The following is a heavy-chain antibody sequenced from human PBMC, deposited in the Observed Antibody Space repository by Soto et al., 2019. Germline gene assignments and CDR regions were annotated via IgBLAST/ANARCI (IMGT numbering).Heavy chain of an antibody. V-gene: IGHV3-23*01. CDR1: GFTFSSYA. J-gene: IGHJ5*02. Sequence: GGSLRLSCAASGFTFSSYAMSWVRQAPGKGLEWVSAISGSGGSTYYADSVKGRFTISRDNSKNTLYLQMNSLRAEDTAVYYCMGYYDFWSGYSTPNNWFDPWGQGTLVTVSS. CDR2: ISGSGGST. D-gene: IGHD3-3*01. CDR3: MGYYDFWSGYSTPNNWFDP.